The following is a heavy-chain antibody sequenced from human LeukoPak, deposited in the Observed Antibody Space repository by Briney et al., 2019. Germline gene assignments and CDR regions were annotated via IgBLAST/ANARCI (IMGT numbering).Heavy chain of an antibody. J-gene: IGHJ6*02. Sequence: ASVKVSCKASGYTFTSYGIAWVRQAPGQGLQWMGWISANNGDTSYSQKLQGRVTMTTDTSTNTAYMELRSLTSDDTAVYYCARAITIFGVVTPDVRGQGTTVTVSS. CDR2: ISANNGDT. V-gene: IGHV1-18*01. CDR3: ARAITIFGVVTPDV. CDR1: GYTFTSYG. D-gene: IGHD3-3*01.